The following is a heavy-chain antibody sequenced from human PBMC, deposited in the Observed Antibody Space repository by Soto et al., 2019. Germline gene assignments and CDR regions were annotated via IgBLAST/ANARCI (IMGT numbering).Heavy chain of an antibody. CDR2: IYYSGST. D-gene: IGHD3-22*01. J-gene: IGHJ4*02. Sequence: PSETLSLTCTVSGGSISSGGHYWSWIRQHPGKGLEWIGYIYYSGSTYYNPSLKSRVTISVDTSKNQFSLKLSSVTAADTAVYYCARDRRYYDSSGYYYFDYWGQGTLVTVSS. CDR3: ARDRRYYDSSGYYYFDY. V-gene: IGHV4-31*03. CDR1: GGSISSGGHY.